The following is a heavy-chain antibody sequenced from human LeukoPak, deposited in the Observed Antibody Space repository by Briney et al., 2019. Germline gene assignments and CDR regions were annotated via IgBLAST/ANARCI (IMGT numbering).Heavy chain of an antibody. CDR3: ARDSVAVAGRWDFDY. CDR1: GFTFSSYS. CDR2: ISSGSRTI. Sequence: PGGSLRLSCAASGFTFSSYSMNWVRQAPGKGLEWVSYISSGSRTIYYADSVKGRFTISRDNAKNSLYLQENSLRAEDTAVYYCARDSVAVAGRWDFDYWGQGTLVTVSS. D-gene: IGHD6-19*01. V-gene: IGHV3-48*01. J-gene: IGHJ4*02.